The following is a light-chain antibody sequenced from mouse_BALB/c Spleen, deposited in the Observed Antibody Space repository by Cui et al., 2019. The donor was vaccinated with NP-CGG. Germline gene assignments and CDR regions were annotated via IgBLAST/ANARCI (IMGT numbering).Light chain of an antibody. CDR2: GTN. V-gene: IGLV1*01. Sequence: QAVVTQDSALTTSPGETVTLTCRSSTGAVTTSTYANWVQEKPDHLFTGLIGGTNNRVPGVPARFSGSLIGDKAALTITGAQTEDESIYFCALWYSNHWVFGGGTKLTVL. J-gene: IGLJ1*01. CDR1: TGAVTTSTY. CDR3: ALWYSNHWV.